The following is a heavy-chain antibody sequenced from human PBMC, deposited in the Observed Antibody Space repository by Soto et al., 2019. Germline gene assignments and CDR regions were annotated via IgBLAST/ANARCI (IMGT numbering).Heavy chain of an antibody. CDR3: AKVDVSTAGSFDY. CDR2: INPSGDST. V-gene: IGHV3-23*01. Sequence: GGSLRLSCVASGFTFSRHGFSWVRQAPGKGLEWVSTINPSGDSTFYADSVKGRFTISRDNSKNTVYLQMNSLSVGDTAVYLCAKVDVSTAGSFDYWGQGALVTVSS. D-gene: IGHD6-13*01. CDR1: GFTFSRHG. J-gene: IGHJ4*02.